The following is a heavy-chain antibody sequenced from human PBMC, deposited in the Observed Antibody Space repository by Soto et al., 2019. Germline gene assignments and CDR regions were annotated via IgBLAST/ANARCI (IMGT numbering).Heavy chain of an antibody. J-gene: IGHJ4*02. CDR3: ARGPTYSSSWSGFDY. D-gene: IGHD6-13*01. Sequence: EVQLVESGGSLIQPGGSLRLSCAASGFTFSSYWMHWVRQAPCEGLVWVSRINSDGSSTSYADSVKGRFTISRDNAKNTLYLQMNSLRDEDTAVYFCARGPTYSSSWSGFDYWGQGTLVTVSS. CDR2: INSDGSST. V-gene: IGHV3-74*01. CDR1: GFTFSSYW.